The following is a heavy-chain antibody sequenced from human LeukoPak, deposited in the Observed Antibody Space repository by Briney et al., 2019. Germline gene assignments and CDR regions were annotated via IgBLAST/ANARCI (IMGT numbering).Heavy chain of an antibody. CDR1: GGSISRSSYY. CDR3: NHEDYDSSGRYFDY. D-gene: IGHD3-22*01. CDR2: IFYSGKT. Sequence: PSETLSLTCNVSGGSISRSSYYWGWIRQPPGKGLEWVGSIFYSGKTHYNPSLKSRVTMSIDMSKNHFSLKLSSVTAADTAVYYCNHEDYDSSGRYFDYWGKGMLVAVSS. V-gene: IGHV4-39*01. J-gene: IGHJ4*02.